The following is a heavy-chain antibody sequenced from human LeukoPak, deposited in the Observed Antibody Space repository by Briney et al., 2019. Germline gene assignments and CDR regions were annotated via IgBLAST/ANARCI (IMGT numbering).Heavy chain of an antibody. D-gene: IGHD6-6*01. Sequence: SETLSLTCAVYGGSFSGYYWSWIRQPPGKGLGWIGEINHSGSTNYNPSLKSRVTISVDTSKNQFSLKLSSVTAADTAVYYCARARSIAARPTLVGWFDPWGQGTLVTVSS. J-gene: IGHJ5*02. CDR2: INHSGST. CDR1: GGSFSGYY. CDR3: ARARSIAARPTLVGWFDP. V-gene: IGHV4-34*01.